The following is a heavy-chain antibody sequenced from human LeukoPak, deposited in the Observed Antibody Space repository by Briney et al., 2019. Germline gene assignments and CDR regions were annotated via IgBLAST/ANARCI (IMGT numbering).Heavy chain of an antibody. CDR1: GYTFTHYV. CDR3: ARASTHRYNWKSGQLNDAFDI. D-gene: IGHD1-20*01. J-gene: IGHJ3*02. CDR2: ISPYNGNT. V-gene: IGHV1-18*01. Sequence: ASVKVSCKPSGYTFTHYVISWVRQAPGQGLEWMGRISPYNGNTKYAQKLQGRVTMTTDTSTSTAYMELRSLRSDDTAVYYCARASTHRYNWKSGQLNDAFDIWGQGTMVTVSS.